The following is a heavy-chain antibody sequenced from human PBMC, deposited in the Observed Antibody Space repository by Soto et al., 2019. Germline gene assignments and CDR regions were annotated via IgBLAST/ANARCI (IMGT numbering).Heavy chain of an antibody. V-gene: IGHV4-59*01. J-gene: IGHJ4*02. D-gene: IGHD6-6*01. CDR2: IYYSGST. CDR3: ARSSYSSSPSFDY. Sequence: SETLSLTCTVSGGSISSYYWSWIRQPPGKGLEWIGYIYYSGSTNYNPSLKSRVTISVDTSKNQFSLKLSSVTAADTAVYYCARSSYSSSPSFDYWGQGTLVTVSS. CDR1: GGSISSYY.